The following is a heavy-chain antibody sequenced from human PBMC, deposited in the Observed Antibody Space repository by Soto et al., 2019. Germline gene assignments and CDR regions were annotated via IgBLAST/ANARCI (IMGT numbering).Heavy chain of an antibody. CDR2: IYYSGST. Sequence: SETLSLTCTVSGGSISSGGYYWSWIRQHPGRGLEWIGYIYYSGSTYYNPSLKSRVTISVDTSKNQFSLKLSSVTAADTAVYYCARDREYCSSTSCDHYGMDVCGQGPTVTVYS. J-gene: IGHJ6*02. V-gene: IGHV4-31*03. D-gene: IGHD2-2*01. CDR3: ARDREYCSSTSCDHYGMDV. CDR1: GGSISSGGYY.